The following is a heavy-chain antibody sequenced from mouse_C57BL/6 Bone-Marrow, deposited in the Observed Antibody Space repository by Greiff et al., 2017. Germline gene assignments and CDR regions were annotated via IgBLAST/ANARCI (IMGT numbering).Heavy chain of an antibody. Sequence: QVQLQQPGAELVKPGASVKLSCKASGYTFTSYWMHWVKQRPGQGLEWIGMIHPNSGSTNYHEKFKSKDTLTVDKSSSTSYMQLSSLTSEDSAVYYCARGGNWDRFAYWGQGTLVTVSA. D-gene: IGHD4-1*01. CDR1: GYTFTSYW. V-gene: IGHV1-64*01. CDR2: IHPNSGST. CDR3: ARGGNWDRFAY. J-gene: IGHJ3*01.